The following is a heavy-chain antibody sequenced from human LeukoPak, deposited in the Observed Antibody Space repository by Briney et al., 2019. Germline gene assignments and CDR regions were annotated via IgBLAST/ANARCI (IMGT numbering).Heavy chain of an antibody. CDR2: INHSGST. Sequence: SETLSLTCAVYGGSFSGYYWSWIRQPPGKGLEWIGEINHSGSTNYNPSLKSRVIISVDTSKNQFSLKLSSVTAADTAVYYCAREGGLRYFDWLFDYFDYWGQGTLVTVSS. CDR3: AREGGLRYFDWLFDYFDY. D-gene: IGHD3-9*01. CDR1: GGSFSGYY. J-gene: IGHJ4*02. V-gene: IGHV4-34*01.